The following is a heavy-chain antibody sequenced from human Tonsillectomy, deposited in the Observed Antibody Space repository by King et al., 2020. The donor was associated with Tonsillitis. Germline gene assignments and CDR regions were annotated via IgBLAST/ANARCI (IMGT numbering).Heavy chain of an antibody. CDR1: GFTFSNYW. D-gene: IGHD3-3*01. CDR2: IKQDGGEK. J-gene: IGHJ4*02. CDR3: ARDHMDFWSGYHGLSGDC. Sequence: EVQLVESGGGLVQPGGSLRLSCAASGFTFSNYWMSWVRQAPEKGLEWVANIKQDGGEKYYVDSVKGRFTISRDNAKNSLYLQMNSLRAEDTAVYYCARDHMDFWSGYHGLSGDCWGQGTLVTVSS. V-gene: IGHV3-7*01.